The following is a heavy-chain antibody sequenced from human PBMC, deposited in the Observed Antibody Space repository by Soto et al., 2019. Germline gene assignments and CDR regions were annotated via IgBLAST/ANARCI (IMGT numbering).Heavy chain of an antibody. Sequence: GGSLRLSCAASGFKFSNYAMSWVRRAPGKGLEWVSLISATGGGTYYADSVKGRFTISRDNSHNTLYLQVHSLTAEDTAVYYCAKDRQYPRDYFHYWGQGTLVTVSS. V-gene: IGHV3-23*01. D-gene: IGHD4-4*01. CDR3: AKDRQYPRDYFHY. CDR2: ISATGGGT. J-gene: IGHJ4*02. CDR1: GFKFSNYA.